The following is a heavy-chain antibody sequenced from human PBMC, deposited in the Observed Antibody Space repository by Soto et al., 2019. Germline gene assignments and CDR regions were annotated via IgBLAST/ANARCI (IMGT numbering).Heavy chain of an antibody. D-gene: IGHD4-17*01. J-gene: IGHJ4*02. Sequence: QVQLVQSGAEEKKPGASVKVSCKASGYTFTSYAMHWVRQAPGQRVEWMGWINAGNGNTKYSRKFQGRVTITRDTSASTAYMELSSLRSEDTAVYYCASESYGGEFDYWGQGPLVTVSS. CDR2: INAGNGNT. CDR3: ASESYGGEFDY. CDR1: GYTFTSYA. V-gene: IGHV1-3*05.